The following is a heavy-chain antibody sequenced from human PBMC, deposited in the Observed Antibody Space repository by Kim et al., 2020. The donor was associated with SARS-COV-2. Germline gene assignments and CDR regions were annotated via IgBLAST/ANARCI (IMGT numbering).Heavy chain of an antibody. CDR2: IYYSGST. D-gene: IGHD3-9*01. Sequence: SETLSLTCTVSGGSISSYYWSWIRQPPGKGLEWIGYIYYSGSTNYNPSLKSRVTISVDTSKNQFSLKLSSVTAADTAVYYCARFRALYDILTGYYPNNWFDPWGQGTLVTVSS. CDR3: ARFRALYDILTGYYPNNWFDP. V-gene: IGHV4-59*13. J-gene: IGHJ5*02. CDR1: GGSISSYY.